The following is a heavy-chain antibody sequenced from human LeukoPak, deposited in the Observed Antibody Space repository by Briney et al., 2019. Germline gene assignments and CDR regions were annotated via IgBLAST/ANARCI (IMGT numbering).Heavy chain of an antibody. CDR2: INPSGGST. Sequence: AASVKVSCKASGYTFTSYYMHWVRQAPGQGLEWMGIINPSGGSTSYAQKFQGRVTMTRDMSTSTVYMELSSLRSEDTAVYYCARVGSSSSHIMGFDPWGQGTLVTVSS. CDR1: GYTFTSYY. J-gene: IGHJ5*02. V-gene: IGHV1-46*01. D-gene: IGHD6-6*01. CDR3: ARVGSSSSHIMGFDP.